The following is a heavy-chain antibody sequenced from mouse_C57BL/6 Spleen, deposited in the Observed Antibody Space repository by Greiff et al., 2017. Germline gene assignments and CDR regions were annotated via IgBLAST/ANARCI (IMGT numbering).Heavy chain of an antibody. D-gene: IGHD2-4*01. Sequence: QVQLQQSGAELVKPGASVKMSCKASGYTFTSYWITWVKQRPGQGLEWIGDIYPGSGSANYNEKFKSKATLTVDTSSSTAYMQLSSLTSEDSAVYYCARSGATMITTSYFDYWGQGTTLTVSS. V-gene: IGHV1-55*01. CDR1: GYTFTSYW. CDR2: IYPGSGSA. CDR3: ARSGATMITTSYFDY. J-gene: IGHJ2*01.